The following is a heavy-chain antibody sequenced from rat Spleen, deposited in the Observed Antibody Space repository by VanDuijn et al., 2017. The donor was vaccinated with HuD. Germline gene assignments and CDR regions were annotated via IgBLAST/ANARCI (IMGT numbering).Heavy chain of an antibody. CDR1: GFTFSDFF. D-gene: IGHD1-12*02. J-gene: IGHJ1*01. Sequence: EVQLVESGGGLVQPGRSMKLSCAASGFTFSDFFMAWVRQAPTRGLEWVATLSYDGSRTYYRVSVRGRFTISRDNARTTLYLQMDSLRSEDTATYYCARSYYDGSYYYWYFDFWGPGTMVTVSS. CDR2: LSYDGSRT. V-gene: IGHV5-29*01. CDR3: ARSYYDGSYYYWYFDF.